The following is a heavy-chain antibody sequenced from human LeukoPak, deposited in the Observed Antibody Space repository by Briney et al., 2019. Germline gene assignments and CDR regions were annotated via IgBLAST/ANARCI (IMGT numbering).Heavy chain of an antibody. CDR1: GGTFSSYA. CDR3: ARVWYYYGSGTRGRWYFDY. J-gene: IGHJ4*02. CDR2: MNPNSGNT. V-gene: IGHV1-8*02. D-gene: IGHD3-10*01. Sequence: ASVKVSCKASGGTFSSYAISWVRQAPGQGLEWMGWMNPNSGNTDYAQKFQGRVTMTRSTSISTAYMELSSLRSEDTAVYYCARVWYYYGSGTRGRWYFDYWGQGTLVTVSS.